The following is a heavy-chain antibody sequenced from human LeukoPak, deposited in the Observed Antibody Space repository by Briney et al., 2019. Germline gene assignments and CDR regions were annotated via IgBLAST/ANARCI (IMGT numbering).Heavy chain of an antibody. CDR1: GFTFSSYA. Sequence: GGSLRLSCAASGFTFSSYAMHWVRQAPGKGLEWVAVISYDGSNKYYADSVKGRFTISRDNSKNTLYLQMNCLTAEDTAVYYCVRGWQQLGSWGRGTLVTVSS. CDR2: ISYDGSNK. CDR3: VRGWQQLGS. D-gene: IGHD1-1*01. V-gene: IGHV3-30-3*01. J-gene: IGHJ5*02.